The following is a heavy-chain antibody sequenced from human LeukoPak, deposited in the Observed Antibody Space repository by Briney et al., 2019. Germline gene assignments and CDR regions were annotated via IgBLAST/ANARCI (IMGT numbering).Heavy chain of an antibody. CDR2: ISGGPGTT. CDR3: ANFERTVAGPYNWFDP. Sequence: GGSLRLSCAASGFTFSSYAMAWVRQAPGKGLEWVSTISGGPGTTYYADSVKGRLTISRDNFRDMVYLQMNSLRAEDTAVYYCANFERTVAGPYNWFDPWGQGTLVTVSS. J-gene: IGHJ5*02. CDR1: GFTFSSYA. V-gene: IGHV3-23*01. D-gene: IGHD4-23*01.